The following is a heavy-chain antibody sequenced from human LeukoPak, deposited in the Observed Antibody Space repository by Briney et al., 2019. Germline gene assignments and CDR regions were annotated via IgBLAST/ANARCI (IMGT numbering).Heavy chain of an antibody. CDR2: MNPNSGNT. CDR1: GYTFTSYD. V-gene: IGHV1-8*02. D-gene: IGHD1-26*01. CDR3: ARDNIEWELLSFADALDI. Sequence: ASVKVSCKASGYTFTSYDINWVRQATGQGLEWMGWMNPNSGNTGYAQKFQGRVTMTRDTSISTAYMELSRLRSDDTAVYYCARDNIEWELLSFADALDIWGQGTMVTVSS. J-gene: IGHJ3*02.